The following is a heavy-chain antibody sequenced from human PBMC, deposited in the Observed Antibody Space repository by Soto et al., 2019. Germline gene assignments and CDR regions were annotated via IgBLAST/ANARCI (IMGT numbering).Heavy chain of an antibody. V-gene: IGHV3-30-3*01. CDR3: ASFCTCIPLWFLYA. CDR1: GFTFSSYA. CDR2: ISYDGSNK. Sequence: GGSLRLSCAASGFTFSSYAMHWVRQAPGKGLEWVAVISYDGSNKYYADSVKGRFTISRDNSKNTLYLQMNSLRAEDTAVYYYASFCTCIPLWFLYAWGQGNLLPVSA. D-gene: IGHD5-18*01. J-gene: IGHJ4*02.